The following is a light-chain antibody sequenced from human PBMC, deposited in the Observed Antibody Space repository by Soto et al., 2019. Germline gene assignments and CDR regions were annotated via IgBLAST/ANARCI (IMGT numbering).Light chain of an antibody. V-gene: IGKV3D-20*02. CDR1: QSVSSNY. Sequence: EIVLTQSPGTLSLSPVERATFSCRASQSVSSNYLAWYQQKPGQAPRLLIYGASNRATGIPDRFSGSGSGTDFTLTISSLEPEDFAVYYCQQRSNWPPDPFGQGTRLEIK. CDR2: GAS. J-gene: IGKJ5*01. CDR3: QQRSNWPPDP.